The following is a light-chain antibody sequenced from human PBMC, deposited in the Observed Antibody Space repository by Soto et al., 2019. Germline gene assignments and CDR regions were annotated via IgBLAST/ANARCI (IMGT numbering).Light chain of an antibody. V-gene: IGLV1-40*01. Sequence: QSVLTQPPSVSGAPGQRVTISCTGSSSNIGAGYDVHWYLQVPGTAPKLLVYTHNNRPSGVPDRFSGSTPGTSASLAITGLQSEDEADYYCQSYDSRLSAYVFGTGTKVTVL. CDR3: QSYDSRLSAYV. J-gene: IGLJ1*01. CDR2: THN. CDR1: SSNIGAGYD.